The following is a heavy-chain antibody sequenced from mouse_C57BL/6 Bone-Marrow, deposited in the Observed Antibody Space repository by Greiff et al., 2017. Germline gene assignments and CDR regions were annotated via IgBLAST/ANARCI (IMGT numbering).Heavy chain of an antibody. D-gene: IGHD2-5*01. Sequence: EVQLVQSGPELVKPGASVKISCKASGYSFTGYYMNWVKQSPEKSLEWIGEIHPSTGGTTYNQKFKGKATLTVDKSSSTAYMQLNSLTYEDSAVYYCARCNYNKDSFDYWGQGTLVTVSA. CDR1: GYSFTGYY. V-gene: IGHV1-42*01. J-gene: IGHJ3*01. CDR3: ARCNYNKDSFDY. CDR2: IHPSTGGT.